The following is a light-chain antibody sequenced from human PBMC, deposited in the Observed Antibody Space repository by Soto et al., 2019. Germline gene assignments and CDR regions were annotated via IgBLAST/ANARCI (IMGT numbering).Light chain of an antibody. Sequence: EIVVTQSPATLSVSPGERATLSCRSSQSVSSSYLVWYQQKPGQAPRLLIDGASSRATGIPDRFSGSGSGTDFTLTIRRLEPEDFAVYYCQQYGSSPVTFGQGTRLEIK. J-gene: IGKJ5*01. CDR2: GAS. V-gene: IGKV3-20*01. CDR3: QQYGSSPVT. CDR1: QSVSSSY.